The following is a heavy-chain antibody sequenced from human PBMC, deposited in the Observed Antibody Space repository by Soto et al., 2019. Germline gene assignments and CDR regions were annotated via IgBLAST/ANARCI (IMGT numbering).Heavy chain of an antibody. D-gene: IGHD6-19*01. V-gene: IGHV3-30*18. Sequence: VQLVESGGGVVQPGRSLRLSCAASGFTFSDYAMHWVRQAPGKGLEWVAVVSHDGRNTHYAASVKGRFTISRDSSKNTVSLEMTRLRGEDMAVYYCAKGGRQWLVTSDFNYWGQGALVTVSS. CDR1: GFTFSDYA. CDR2: VSHDGRNT. CDR3: AKGGRQWLVTSDFNY. J-gene: IGHJ4*02.